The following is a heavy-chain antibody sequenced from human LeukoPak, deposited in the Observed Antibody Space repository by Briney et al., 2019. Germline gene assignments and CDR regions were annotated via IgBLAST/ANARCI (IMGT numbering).Heavy chain of an antibody. V-gene: IGHV3-11*04. CDR3: ARAPSSSPNDY. CDR2: ISSSGSTI. D-gene: IGHD6-13*01. J-gene: IGHJ4*02. Sequence: GGPLRLSCAASGFTFSDYYMSWIRQAPGKGLEWVSYISSSGSTIYYADSVKGRFTISRDNAKNSLYLQMNSLRAEDTAVYYCARAPSSSPNDYWGQGTLVTVSS. CDR1: GFTFSDYY.